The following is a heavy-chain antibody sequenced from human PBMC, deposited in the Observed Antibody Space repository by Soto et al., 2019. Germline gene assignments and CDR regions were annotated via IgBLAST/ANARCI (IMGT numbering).Heavy chain of an antibody. J-gene: IGHJ5*02. CDR1: GYTFSSYG. CDR2: ISGYNGNT. D-gene: IGHD3-10*01. CDR3: ARALLKAANRAGVGAHNWFDP. V-gene: IGHV1-18*01. Sequence: QVQLVQSGAEVKKPGASVKVSCKTSGYTFSSYGISWMRQAPGQGLEWMGWISGYNGNTNYAQKLQGRVTMTRDTSTSTVYMELRSLRSDDTAVYYCARALLKAANRAGVGAHNWFDPWGQGTLVTVSS.